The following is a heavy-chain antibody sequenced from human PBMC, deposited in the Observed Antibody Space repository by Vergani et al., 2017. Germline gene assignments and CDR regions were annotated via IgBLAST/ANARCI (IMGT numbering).Heavy chain of an antibody. CDR2: IYSGDET. CDR3: ARGNYYGSGTYVDP. D-gene: IGHD3-10*01. CDR1: GSTVSGNY. V-gene: IGHV3-66*02. J-gene: IGHJ5*02. Sequence: VQLVESGGGEVQPGRSLRLSCAASGSTVSGNYMTWVRQAPGKGLEWVSHIYSGDETYYADSVKGRVTISRATSKITLHLQINNLRVEDTAVYYCARGNYYGSGTYVDPWGQGTLVTVSS.